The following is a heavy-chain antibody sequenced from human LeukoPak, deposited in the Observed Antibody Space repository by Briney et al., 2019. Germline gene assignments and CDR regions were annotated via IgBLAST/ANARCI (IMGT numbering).Heavy chain of an antibody. V-gene: IGHV4-59*08. CDR1: GGSISSYY. J-gene: IGHJ3*02. Sequence: PSETLSLTCTISGGSISSYYWTCIRQPPGKGLEWIGNIHYSGSTNYNPSLKSRVTISVDTSKKHFSLKLSSVTAADTAVYFCARYWDAFGIWGQGTMVTVSS. CDR2: IHYSGST. D-gene: IGHD2-8*02. CDR3: ARYWDAFGI.